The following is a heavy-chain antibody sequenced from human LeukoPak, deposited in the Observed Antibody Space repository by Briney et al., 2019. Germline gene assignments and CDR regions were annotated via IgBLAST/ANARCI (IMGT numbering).Heavy chain of an antibody. CDR2: MYTSAST. D-gene: IGHD3-3*01. J-gene: IGHJ5*02. Sequence: PSETLSLTCTVSGGALSSDVCSWGRQPAGKGLEWFGRMYTSASTNYNPSLTSRVTLSVDTANTQCSLMLSSVTAADTAVYYCARESISYYDALRWFDPWGQGTLVTVSS. CDR3: ARESISYYDALRWFDP. CDR1: GGALSSDV. V-gene: IGHV4-4*07.